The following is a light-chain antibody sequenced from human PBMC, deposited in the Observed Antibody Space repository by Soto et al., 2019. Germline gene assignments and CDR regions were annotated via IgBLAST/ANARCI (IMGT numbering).Light chain of an antibody. Sequence: EIVLTQSPGTLSLSPGERATLSCRASQSLSSIYLAWYQQKPGQAPRLLIYAASSRATGIPDRFSGSGSGTDFTLTISRLEPEDCAVYFCQQYGSSPYTFGQGTKLEIK. CDR3: QQYGSSPYT. J-gene: IGKJ2*01. CDR1: QSLSSIY. V-gene: IGKV3-20*01. CDR2: AAS.